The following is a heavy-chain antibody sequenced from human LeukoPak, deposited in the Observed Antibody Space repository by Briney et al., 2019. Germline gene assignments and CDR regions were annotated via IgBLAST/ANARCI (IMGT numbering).Heavy chain of an antibody. CDR2: ISGSSSTI. D-gene: IGHD3-22*01. Sequence: GGSLRLSCAASGFTFSSYSMNWVRQAPGKELEWGSYISGSSSTIYYADSVKGRFTISRDNGKNTLYLQMNSLRAEDTAVYYCARGSTYYDSSGQVPFDYWGQGTLVTVSS. CDR1: GFTFSSYS. V-gene: IGHV3-48*01. J-gene: IGHJ4*02. CDR3: ARGSTYYDSSGQVPFDY.